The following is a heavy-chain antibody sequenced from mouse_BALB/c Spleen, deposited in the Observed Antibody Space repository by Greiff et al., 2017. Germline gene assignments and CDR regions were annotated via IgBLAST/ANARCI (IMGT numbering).Heavy chain of an antibody. Sequence: VQLQQPGAELVRPGASVKLSCKASGYTFTSYWINWVKQRPGQGLEWIGNIYPSDSYTNYNQKFKDKATLTVDKSSSTAYMQLSSPTSEDSAVYYCTRGEGPYAMDYWGQGTSVTVSS. CDR1: GYTFTSYW. CDR2: IYPSDSYT. V-gene: IGHV1-69*02. CDR3: TRGEGPYAMDY. J-gene: IGHJ4*01.